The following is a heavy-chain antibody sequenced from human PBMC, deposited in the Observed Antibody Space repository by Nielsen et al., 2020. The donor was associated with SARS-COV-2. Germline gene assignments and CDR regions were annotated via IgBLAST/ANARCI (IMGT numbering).Heavy chain of an antibody. CDR1: GFTFSSYG. D-gene: IGHD3-10*01. CDR3: AKEKFEEFPYYGMDV. CDR2: ISYNGISN. Sequence: GESLKISCAASGFTFSSYGMHWVRQAPGKGLEWVAVISYNGISNYYAHSVRGRFTISRDNANHALFLQMNSLRAEDTAVYYCAKEKFEEFPYYGMDVWGQGTTVTVSS. V-gene: IGHV3-30*18. J-gene: IGHJ6*02.